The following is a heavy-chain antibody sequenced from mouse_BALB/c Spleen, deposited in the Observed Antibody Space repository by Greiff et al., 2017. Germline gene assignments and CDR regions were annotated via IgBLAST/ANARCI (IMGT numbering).Heavy chain of an antibody. Sequence: VQLQQSGAELAKPGASVKMSCKASGYTFTSYWMHWVKQRPGQGLEWIGYINPSTGYTEYNQKFKDKATLTADKSSSTAYMQLSSLTSEDSAVYYCARGRYDPAWFAYWAKGLWSLSLQ. CDR1: GYTFTSYW. CDR3: ARGRYDPAWFAY. D-gene: IGHD2-14*01. V-gene: IGHV1-7*01. J-gene: IGHJ3*01. CDR2: INPSTGYT.